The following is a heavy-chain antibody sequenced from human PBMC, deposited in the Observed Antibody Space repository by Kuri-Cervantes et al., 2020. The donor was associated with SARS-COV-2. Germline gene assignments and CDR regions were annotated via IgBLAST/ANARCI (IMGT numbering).Heavy chain of an antibody. CDR1: GFTFSSYE. V-gene: IGHV3-48*03. CDR3: ARDEYCSGGSCYFFPYYFDY. J-gene: IGHJ4*02. D-gene: IGHD2-15*01. Sequence: GESLKISCAASGFTFSSYEMNWVRQAPGEGLEWVSYISSSGSTIYYADSVKGRFTISRDNAKNSLYLQMNSLRAEDTAVYYCARDEYCSGGSCYFFPYYFDYWGQGTLVTVSS. CDR2: ISSSGSTI.